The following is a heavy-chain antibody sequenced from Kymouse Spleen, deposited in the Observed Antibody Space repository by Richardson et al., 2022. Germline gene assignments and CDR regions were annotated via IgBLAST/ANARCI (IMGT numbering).Heavy chain of an antibody. J-gene: IGHJ6*02. D-gene: IGHD2-8*01. CDR2: IYYSGST. Sequence: QLQLQESGPGLVKPSETLSLTCTVSGGSISSSSYYWGWIRQPPGKGLEWIGSIYYSGSTYYNPSLKSRVTISVDTSKNQFSLKLSSVTAADTAVYYCARHEHCTNGVCFYYYYYGMDVWGQGTTVTVSS. CDR3: ARHEHCTNGVCFYYYYYGMDV. CDR1: GGSISSSSYY. V-gene: IGHV4-39*01.